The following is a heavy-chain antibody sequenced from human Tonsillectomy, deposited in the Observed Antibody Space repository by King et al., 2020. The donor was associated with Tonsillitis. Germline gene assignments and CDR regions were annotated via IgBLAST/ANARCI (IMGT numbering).Heavy chain of an antibody. CDR3: ARSLTGSTTDRFDY. CDR1: GGSISSYY. J-gene: IGHJ4*02. V-gene: IGHV4-59*01. CDR2: IYYSGST. Sequence: QLQESGPGLVKPSETLSLTCTVSGGSISSYYWSWIRQPPGKGLEWIGYIYYSGSTNYNPSLKSQVTISVDTSKNQFSLRLSSVTAADTAVYYCARSLTGSTTDRFDYWGQGTLVTVSS. D-gene: IGHD3-9*01.